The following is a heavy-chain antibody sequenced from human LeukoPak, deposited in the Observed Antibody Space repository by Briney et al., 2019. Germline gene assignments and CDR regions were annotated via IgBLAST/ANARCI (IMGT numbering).Heavy chain of an antibody. CDR3: ARGGPGSSSWYRNYYYYYYMDV. Sequence: ASVKVSCKASGYTFTGYYIHWVRQAPGQGLEWMAWINPNSGGTNYAQKFQGRVTMTRDTSISTAYMELSRLRSDDTAVYYCARGGPGSSSWYRNYYYYYYMDVWGKGTTVTISS. D-gene: IGHD6-13*01. CDR1: GYTFTGYY. V-gene: IGHV1-2*02. CDR2: INPNSGGT. J-gene: IGHJ6*03.